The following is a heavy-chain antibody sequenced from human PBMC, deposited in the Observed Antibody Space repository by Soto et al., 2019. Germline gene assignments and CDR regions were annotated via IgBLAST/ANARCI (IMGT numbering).Heavy chain of an antibody. CDR2: INHSGST. Sequence: SETLSLTCAVYGGSFSGYYWSWIRQPPGKGLEWIGEINHSGSTNYNPSLKSRVTISVDTSKNQFSLKLSSVTAADTAVYXCARGVYVLTGYPPLDVWGKGTTVTVSS. CDR1: GGSFSGYY. D-gene: IGHD3-9*01. CDR3: ARGVYVLTGYPPLDV. V-gene: IGHV4-34*01. J-gene: IGHJ6*04.